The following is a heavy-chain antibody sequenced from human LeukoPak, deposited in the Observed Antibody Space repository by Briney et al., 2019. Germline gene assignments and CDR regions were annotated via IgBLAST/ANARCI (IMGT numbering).Heavy chain of an antibody. J-gene: IGHJ4*02. CDR1: GYTFTGYY. Sequence: GASVKVSCKASGYTFTGYYMHWVRQAPGQGLEWMGWINPNSGGTNYAQKFQGRVAMTRDTSISTAYMELRRLRSDDTAVYYCARGLNVQLARGGDYWGQGTLVTVSS. V-gene: IGHV1-2*02. CDR3: ARGLNVQLARGGDY. D-gene: IGHD6-6*01. CDR2: INPNSGGT.